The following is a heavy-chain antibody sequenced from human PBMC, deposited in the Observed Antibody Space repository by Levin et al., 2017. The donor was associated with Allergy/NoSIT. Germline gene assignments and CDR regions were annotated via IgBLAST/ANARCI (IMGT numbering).Heavy chain of an antibody. D-gene: IGHD1-14*01. J-gene: IGHJ4*02. CDR1: GFTFSSYA. CDR3: AKEGPGRDFDY. V-gene: IGHV3-30*18. Sequence: GGSLRLSCAASGFTFSSYAMHWVRQAPGKGLEWVAFISYDRSDKYYADSVKGRFTISRDDSKNTLYLQVNSLRAEDTAAYYCAKEGPGRDFDYWGQGTLVAVSS. CDR2: ISYDRSDK.